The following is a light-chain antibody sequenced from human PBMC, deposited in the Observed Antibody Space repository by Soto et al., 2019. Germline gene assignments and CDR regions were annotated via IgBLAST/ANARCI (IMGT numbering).Light chain of an antibody. V-gene: IGKV3-20*01. CDR1: QSVSSSY. CDR3: QQYGSSLFT. CDR2: GAS. J-gene: IGKJ3*01. Sequence: EIVLTQSPGTLSSSPGERATLSCRASQSVSSSYLAWYQQKPGQAPRLLIYGASSRATGIPDRFSGSGSGTDFTLTISRLEPEDFAVYYCQQYGSSLFTFDPGTKVDIK.